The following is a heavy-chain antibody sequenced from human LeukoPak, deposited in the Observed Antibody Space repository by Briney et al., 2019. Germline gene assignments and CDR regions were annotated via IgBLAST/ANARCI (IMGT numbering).Heavy chain of an antibody. J-gene: IGHJ4*02. Sequence: GGSLRLSCAASGFSFNAYSMNWVRQAPGKGLEWVSFIGSSSIYKYYADSVKGRFTISRDNAKNSLYLQMNSLRAEDTGVYYCARGQIPSGELLRFDCWGQGTLVTVSS. D-gene: IGHD1-26*01. CDR1: GFSFNAYS. CDR2: IGSSSIYK. V-gene: IGHV3-21*01. CDR3: ARGQIPSGELLRFDC.